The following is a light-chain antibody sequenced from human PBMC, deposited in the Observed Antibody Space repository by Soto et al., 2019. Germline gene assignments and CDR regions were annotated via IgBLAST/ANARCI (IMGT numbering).Light chain of an antibody. J-gene: IGKJ3*01. CDR2: GAS. CDR1: QSVSSSY. Sequence: EIVLTQSPGTLSLSPGARATLSCRASQSVSSSYLAWYQQKPGQAPRLLIYGASSRATGIPDRFSGSGSGTDFTLTISRLEPEDFAVYYCQQYGSSPGFGPGTKVDIK. CDR3: QQYGSSPG. V-gene: IGKV3-20*01.